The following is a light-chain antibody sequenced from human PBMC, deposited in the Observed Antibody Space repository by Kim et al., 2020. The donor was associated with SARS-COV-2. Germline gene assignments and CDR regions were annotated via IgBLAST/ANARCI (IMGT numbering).Light chain of an antibody. J-gene: IGLJ1*01. V-gene: IGLV3-1*01. CDR2: QDS. Sequence: YELTQPPSVSVSPGQTASITCSGDKLGDKYACWYQQKPGQSPVLVIYQDSKRPSGIPERFSGSNSGNTATLTISGTQAMDEADYYCQAWDSSTDNYVFGTGTKVTVL. CDR1: KLGDKY. CDR3: QAWDSSTDNYV.